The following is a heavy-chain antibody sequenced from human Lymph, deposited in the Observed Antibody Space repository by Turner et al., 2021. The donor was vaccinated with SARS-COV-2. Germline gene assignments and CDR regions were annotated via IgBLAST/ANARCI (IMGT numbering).Heavy chain of an antibody. Sequence: EVQLVDSGGGCVHPGGSLRLSCAASGLLVSRIYVSWVGQGPGKGLEWVSVSYSDGSTYYGGSVKGRFTISRDNSKNTLYLQMNSLRAEYTAVYYCARDFGEGAFDIWGQGTMVTISS. V-gene: IGHV3-66*01. D-gene: IGHD3-16*01. CDR2: SYSDGST. CDR1: GLLVSRIY. CDR3: ARDFGEGAFDI. J-gene: IGHJ3*02.